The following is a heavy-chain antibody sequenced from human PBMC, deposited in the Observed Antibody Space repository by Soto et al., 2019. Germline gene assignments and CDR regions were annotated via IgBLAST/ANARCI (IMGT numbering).Heavy chain of an antibody. CDR3: ATGYSGYDPTDY. J-gene: IGHJ4*02. CDR2: FDPEDGET. Sequence: ASVKVSCKVSGYTLTELSMHWVRQAPGKGLEWMGGFDPEDGETIYAQKFQGRVTMTEDTSTDTAYMELSSLRSEDTAVYYCATGYSGYDPTDYWGQGTLVTVSS. V-gene: IGHV1-24*01. CDR1: GYTLTELS. D-gene: IGHD5-12*01.